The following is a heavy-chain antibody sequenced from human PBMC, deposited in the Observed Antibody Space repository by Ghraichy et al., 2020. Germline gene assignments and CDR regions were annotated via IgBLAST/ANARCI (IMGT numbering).Heavy chain of an antibody. CDR2: INAGNGNT. CDR3: ARGGLKQLVSFDI. V-gene: IGHV1-3*01. Sequence: ASVKVSCKASGYTFTSYAMHWVRQAPGQRLEWMGWINAGNGNTKYSQKFQGRVTITRDTSASTAYMELSSLRSEDTAVYYCARGGLKQLVSFDIWGQGTMVTVSS. J-gene: IGHJ3*02. D-gene: IGHD6-6*01. CDR1: GYTFTSYA.